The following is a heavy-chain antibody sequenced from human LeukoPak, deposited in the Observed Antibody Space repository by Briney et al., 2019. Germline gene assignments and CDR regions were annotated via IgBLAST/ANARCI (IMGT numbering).Heavy chain of an antibody. V-gene: IGHV4-30-4*01. J-gene: IGHJ4*02. CDR1: GGSISSGDYY. D-gene: IGHD6-19*01. Sequence: SQTLSLTCTVSGGSISSGDYYWSWIRQPPGKGLEWIGYIYYSGSTYCNPSLKSRVTISVDTSKNQFSLKLSSVTAADTAVYYCARVASAYSSGWNVDYWGQGTLVTVSS. CDR3: ARVASAYSSGWNVDY. CDR2: IYYSGST.